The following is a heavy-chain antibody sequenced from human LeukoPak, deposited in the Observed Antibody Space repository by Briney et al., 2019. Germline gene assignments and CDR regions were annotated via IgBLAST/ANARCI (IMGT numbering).Heavy chain of an antibody. Sequence: GGSLRLSCAASGFIFSDFWMTWVRQAPGKGLEWVANIKHDGSERYYVDSVRGRFTISRDNAKNSLYLQMNSLKTEDTAVYYCTSRHNWNDGDYYMDVWGKGTTVTVSS. D-gene: IGHD1-1*01. CDR1: GFIFSDFW. CDR2: IKHDGSER. V-gene: IGHV3-7*03. CDR3: TSRHNWNDGDYYMDV. J-gene: IGHJ6*03.